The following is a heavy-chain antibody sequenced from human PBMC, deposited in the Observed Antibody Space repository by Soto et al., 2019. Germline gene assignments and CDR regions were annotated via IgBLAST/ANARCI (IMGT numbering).Heavy chain of an antibody. CDR2: IIPIFGNT. Sequence: SVKVSCKASGYTFTSYGISWVRQAPGQGLEWMGGIIPIFGNTNYAQKFQGRVTMTTDESTSTAYMELSSLRSEDTAVYYCARDEYYYDSSGYYLRSAFDIWGQGTMVTVSS. J-gene: IGHJ3*02. CDR3: ARDEYYYDSSGYYLRSAFDI. D-gene: IGHD3-22*01. V-gene: IGHV1-69*05. CDR1: GYTFTSYG.